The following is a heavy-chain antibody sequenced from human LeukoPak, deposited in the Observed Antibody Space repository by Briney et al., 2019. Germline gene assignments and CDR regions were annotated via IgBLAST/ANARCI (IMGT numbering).Heavy chain of an antibody. CDR1: GGSINSGGYY. CDR3: ARLPCEQQLVRGDCSDYYGMDD. J-gene: IGHJ6*02. V-gene: IGHV4-31*03. CDR2: IYYTGST. D-gene: IGHD6-13*01. Sequence: PSETLSLTCSVSGGSINSGGYYWRWIRQHPGKGLEWIAYIYYTGSTYFNPSLKSRLTISVDRSKNQFSLRLSSMTAADTAVYYCARLPCEQQLVRGDCSDYYGMDDWGQGTTVTVSS.